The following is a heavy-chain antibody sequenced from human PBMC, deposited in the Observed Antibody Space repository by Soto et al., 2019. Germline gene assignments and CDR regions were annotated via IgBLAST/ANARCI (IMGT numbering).Heavy chain of an antibody. CDR2: ISYDGSNK. CDR1: GFTFSSYG. CDR3: ANGYSYGPGGYYYYGMDV. V-gene: IGHV3-30*18. D-gene: IGHD5-18*01. Sequence: GGSLRLSCAASGFTFSSYGMHWVRQAPGKGLEWVAVISYDGSNKYYADSVKGRFTISRDNSKNTLYLQMNSLRAEDTAVYYCANGYSYGPGGYYYYGMDVWGQGTTVTVSS. J-gene: IGHJ6*02.